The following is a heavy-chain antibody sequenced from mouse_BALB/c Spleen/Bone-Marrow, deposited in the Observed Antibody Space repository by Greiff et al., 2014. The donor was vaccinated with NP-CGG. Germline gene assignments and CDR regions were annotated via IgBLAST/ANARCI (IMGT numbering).Heavy chain of an antibody. D-gene: IGHD2-2*01. V-gene: IGHV1S41*01. CDR1: GYTFTNYW. CDR3: ARERYGYDGWYFDV. Sequence: DLVKPGASVKLSCKASGYTFTNYWINWIKQRPGQGLEWIGRIAPGSGSTYYNEMFKGKTTLTVDTSSSTAYIQLSSLSSEDSHVYFCARERYGYDGWYFDVWGAGTTVTVSS. CDR2: IAPGSGST. J-gene: IGHJ1*01.